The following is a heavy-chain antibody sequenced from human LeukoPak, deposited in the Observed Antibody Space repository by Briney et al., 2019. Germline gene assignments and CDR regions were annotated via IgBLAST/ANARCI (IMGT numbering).Heavy chain of an antibody. V-gene: IGHV4-31*03. CDR2: IYYSGST. Sequence: SQTLSLTCTVSGGSISSGGYYWSWIRQHPGKGLERIGYIYYSGSTYYNPSLKSRVTISVDTSKNQFSLKLSSVTAADTAVYYCAREPIYDSSGYYYFDYWGQGTLVTVSS. CDR3: AREPIYDSSGYYYFDY. J-gene: IGHJ4*02. CDR1: GGSISSGGYY. D-gene: IGHD3-22*01.